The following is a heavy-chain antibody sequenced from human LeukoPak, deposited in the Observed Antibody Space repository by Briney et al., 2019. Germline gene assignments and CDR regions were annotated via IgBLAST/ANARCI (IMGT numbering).Heavy chain of an antibody. J-gene: IGHJ4*02. V-gene: IGHV5-51*01. CDR2: NYPGDSDT. D-gene: IGHD6-13*01. CDR1: GYRFTSYW. CDR3: ARSAGRRYSISWYETYYFDY. Sequence: GESLKISCKGSGYRFTSYWVGWVRQMPGKGLEWMGINYPGDSDTRYSPSFQGQVTISADKSISTAYLQWSSLKASDTAMYYCARSAGRRYSISWYETYYFDYWGQGTLVTVSS.